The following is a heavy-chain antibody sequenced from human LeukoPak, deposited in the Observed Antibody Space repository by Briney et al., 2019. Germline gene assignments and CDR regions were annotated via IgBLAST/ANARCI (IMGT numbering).Heavy chain of an antibody. CDR1: GFTFSNYP. CDR2: ISGSGDST. CDR3: AKDWRAGY. V-gene: IGHV3-23*01. J-gene: IGHJ4*02. Sequence: PGGSLRLSCAASGFTFSNYPMTWVRQAPGKGLEWVSAISGSGDSTKYADSVKGRFTISRDNSKNTLYLRMNSLRAEDTAVYYCAKDWRAGYWGQGTLVTVSS. D-gene: IGHD6-19*01.